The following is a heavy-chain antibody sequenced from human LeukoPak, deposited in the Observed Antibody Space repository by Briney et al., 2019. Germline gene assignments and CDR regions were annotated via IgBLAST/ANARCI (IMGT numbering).Heavy chain of an antibody. CDR3: ARGLRYFDWLSSGAFDI. CDR2: IWYDGSNK. Sequence: GGSLRLSCAASGITFSSYGMHWVRQAPGKGLEWVAVIWYDGSNKYYADSVKGRFTISRDNSKNTLYLQMNSLRAEDTAVYYCARGLRYFDWLSSGAFDIWGQGTMVTVSS. CDR1: GITFSSYG. J-gene: IGHJ3*02. V-gene: IGHV3-33*01. D-gene: IGHD3-9*01.